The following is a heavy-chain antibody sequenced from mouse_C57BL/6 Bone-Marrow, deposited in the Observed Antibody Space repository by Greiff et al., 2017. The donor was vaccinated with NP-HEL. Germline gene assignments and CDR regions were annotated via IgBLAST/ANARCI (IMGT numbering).Heavy chain of an antibody. CDR2: IHPNSGST. CDR3: ASFITTVVRGFAY. J-gene: IGHJ3*01. D-gene: IGHD1-1*01. V-gene: IGHV1-64*01. CDR1: GYTFTSYW. Sequence: QVQLKQPGAELVKPGASVKLSCKASGYTFTSYWMHWVKQRPGQGLEWIGMIHPNSGSTNYNEKFKSKATLTVDKSSSTAYMQLSSLTSEDSAVYYCASFITTVVRGFAYWGQGTLVTVSA.